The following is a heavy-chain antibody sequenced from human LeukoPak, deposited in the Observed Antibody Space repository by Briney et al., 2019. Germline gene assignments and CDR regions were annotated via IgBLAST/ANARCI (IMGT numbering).Heavy chain of an antibody. Sequence: ASVKVSCKASGYTFTSYGISWVRQAPGQGLEWMGWISAYNGNTNYAQKLQGRVTMTTDTSTSTAYMELRSLRSDDTAVYHCARVTSSSSGLPTGGWFDPWGQGTLVTVSS. D-gene: IGHD6-6*01. CDR1: GYTFTSYG. J-gene: IGHJ5*02. CDR2: ISAYNGNT. CDR3: ARVTSSSSGLPTGGWFDP. V-gene: IGHV1-18*01.